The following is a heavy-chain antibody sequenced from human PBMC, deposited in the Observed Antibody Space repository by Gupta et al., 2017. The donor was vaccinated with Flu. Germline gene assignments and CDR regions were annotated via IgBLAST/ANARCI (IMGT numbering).Heavy chain of an antibody. CDR1: GFTFSSYG. Sequence: QVQLVESGGGVVQPGRSLRLSCAASGFTFSSYGMHWVRQAPGKGLEWVAVISYDGSNKYYADSVKGRFTISRDNSKNTLYLQMNSLRAEDTAVYYCAKEAARTFACDYWGQGTLVTVSS. D-gene: IGHD6-6*01. V-gene: IGHV3-30*18. CDR2: ISYDGSNK. J-gene: IGHJ4*02. CDR3: AKEAARTFACDY.